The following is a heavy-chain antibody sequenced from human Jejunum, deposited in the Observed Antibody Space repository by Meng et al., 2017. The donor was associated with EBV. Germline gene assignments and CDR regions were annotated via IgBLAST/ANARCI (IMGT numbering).Heavy chain of an antibody. D-gene: IGHD3-22*01. CDR2: IYHGGGT. Sequence: QVPLQEAGPRLEKPSGTLSLTCVVSGGSISDNDWWSWVRQPPGKGLEWLGEIYHGGGTNYNPSLESRATISVDKSKNQFSLKLNSVTVADTAVYYCAGNGYYALEYWGPGILVTVSS. J-gene: IGHJ4*02. CDR1: GGSISDNDW. CDR3: AGNGYYALEY. V-gene: IGHV4-4*02.